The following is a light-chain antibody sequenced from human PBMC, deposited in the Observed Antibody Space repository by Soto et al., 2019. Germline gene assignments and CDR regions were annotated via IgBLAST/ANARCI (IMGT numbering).Light chain of an antibody. V-gene: IGKV1-39*01. CDR2: TAS. Sequence: DIQMTQFPSSLSASIGDRVTITCRASQSVSKYLNWFQHKPGRAPKLLIYTASTLESGVPSRFSGGDSGTDFTLTINSLQPEDVGTYYCQLTYTVPFTFGPGTTVDVK. J-gene: IGKJ3*01. CDR1: QSVSKY. CDR3: QLTYTVPFT.